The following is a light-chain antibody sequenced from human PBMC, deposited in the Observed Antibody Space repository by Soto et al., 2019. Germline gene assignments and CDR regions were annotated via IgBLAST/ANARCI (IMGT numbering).Light chain of an antibody. V-gene: IGKV1-5*03. Sequence: DLQMTQSPSTLSASVGDRVTITCRASQSISGWLAWYQQRPGKAPNLLIYEASTLHSGVPSRFSGSGSGTEFTLTITSLQPDDFATYYCQQYIYSSPGTFGGGTKVEIQ. CDR2: EAS. CDR3: QQYIYSSPGT. J-gene: IGKJ4*01. CDR1: QSISGW.